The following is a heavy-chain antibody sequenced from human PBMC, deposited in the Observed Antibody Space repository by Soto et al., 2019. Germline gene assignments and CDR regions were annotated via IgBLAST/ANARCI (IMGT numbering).Heavy chain of an antibody. CDR2: IYYSGST. V-gene: IGHV4-30-4*01. J-gene: IGHJ3*02. CDR3: ARRPMVGPVAENAFDI. Sequence: SETLSLTCTVSGGSISSGDYYWSWICQPPGKGLEWIGYIYYSGSTYYNPSLKSRVTISVDTSKNQFSLKLSSVTAADTAYYFCARRPMVGPVAENAFDIWGQGTRVTVSS. CDR1: GGSISSGDYY. D-gene: IGHD6-19*01.